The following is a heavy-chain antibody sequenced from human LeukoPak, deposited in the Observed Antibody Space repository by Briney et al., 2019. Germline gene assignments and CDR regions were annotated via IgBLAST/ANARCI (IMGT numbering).Heavy chain of an antibody. J-gene: IGHJ4*02. Sequence: PGGSLRLSFAASGFTFSSYEVNWVRQAPGKGLEGVSYISSSGSTIYYADSVKGRFTISRDNAKNSLYLQMNSLRAEDTAVYYCARDPVCDYWGQGTLVTVSS. CDR2: ISSSGSTI. CDR3: ARDPVCDY. V-gene: IGHV3-48*03. CDR1: GFTFSSYE.